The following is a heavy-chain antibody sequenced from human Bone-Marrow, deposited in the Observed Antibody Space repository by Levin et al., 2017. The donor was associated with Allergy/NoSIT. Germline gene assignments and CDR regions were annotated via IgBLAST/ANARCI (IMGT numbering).Heavy chain of an antibody. J-gene: IGHJ5*02. Sequence: SGPTLVKPTETLTLTCSFSGFSFSTNGVGVGWIRQPPGKALEWLALLYSDGAKRYSPSLKNRVTIAKDTSKNQVVLNMTNMDPVDTGTYYCARRYFDMMTGWDWLDPWGQGTPVTVS. D-gene: IGHD3-9*01. CDR2: LYSDGAK. CDR1: GFSFSTNGVG. V-gene: IGHV2-5*02. CDR3: ARRYFDMMTGWDWLDP.